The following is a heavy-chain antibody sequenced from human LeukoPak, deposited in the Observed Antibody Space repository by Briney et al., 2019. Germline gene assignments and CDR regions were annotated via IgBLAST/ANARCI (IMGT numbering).Heavy chain of an antibody. Sequence: ASVKVSCKASGYTFAGYYMHWVRQAPGQGLEWMGWINPNSGGTNYAQKFQGRVTMTRDTSISTAYMELSRLRSDDTAVYYCARDVIAVAGIGFDPWGQGTLVTVSS. CDR3: ARDVIAVAGIGFDP. V-gene: IGHV1-2*02. CDR1: GYTFAGYY. D-gene: IGHD6-19*01. CDR2: INPNSGGT. J-gene: IGHJ5*02.